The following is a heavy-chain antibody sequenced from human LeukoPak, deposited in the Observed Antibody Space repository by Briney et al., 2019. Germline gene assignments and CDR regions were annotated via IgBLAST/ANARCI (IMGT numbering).Heavy chain of an antibody. D-gene: IGHD6-13*01. V-gene: IGHV1-69*02. CDR3: ARHDETGYSSSWYGY. Sequence: SVKVSCKASGGTFSSYTISWVRQAPGQGLEWMGRIIPILGIANYAQKFQGRATITADKSTSTAYMELSSLRSEDTAVYYCARHDETGYSSSWYGYWGQGTLVTVSS. CDR1: GGTFSSYT. CDR2: IIPILGIA. J-gene: IGHJ4*02.